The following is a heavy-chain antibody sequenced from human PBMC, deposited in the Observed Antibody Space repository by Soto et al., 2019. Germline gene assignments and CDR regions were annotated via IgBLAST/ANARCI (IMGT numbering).Heavy chain of an antibody. CDR2: ISGSGGST. CDR1: GFTFSSYA. CDR3: AKVGRGYSYGYQWADFDY. Sequence: GGSLRLSCAASGFTFSSYAMSWVRQAPGKGLEWVSAISGSGGSTYYADSVKGRFTISRDNSKNTLYLQMNSLRAEDTAVYYCAKVGRGYSYGYQWADFDYWGQGTLVTVSS. D-gene: IGHD5-18*01. J-gene: IGHJ4*02. V-gene: IGHV3-23*01.